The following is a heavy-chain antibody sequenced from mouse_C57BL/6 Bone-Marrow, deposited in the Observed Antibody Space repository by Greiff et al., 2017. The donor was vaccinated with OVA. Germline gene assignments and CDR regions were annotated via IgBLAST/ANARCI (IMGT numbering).Heavy chain of an antibody. D-gene: IGHD1-1*01. J-gene: IGHJ1*03. Sequence: QVQLQQSGAELVRPGTSVKMSCKASGYTFTNYWIGWAKQRPGHGLEWIGDIYPGGGYTTYTEKFMGTATLTADKSSSTAYMQFSSLTSEDSAIYDGARGILRSGWYFDVCGTGTTVTVSS. V-gene: IGHV1-63*01. CDR3: ARGILRSGWYFDV. CDR1: GYTFTNYW. CDR2: IYPGGGYT.